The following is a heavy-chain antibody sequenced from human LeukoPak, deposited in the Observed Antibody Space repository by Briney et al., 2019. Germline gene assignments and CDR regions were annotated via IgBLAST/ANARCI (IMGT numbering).Heavy chain of an antibody. CDR1: GFAFSSYD. D-gene: IGHD5-12*01. J-gene: IGHJ4*02. Sequence: GGSLRLSCAASGFAFSSYDMHWVRQATGKGLEWVSSIHTAGNTYYADSVKGRFTISRDNSKNTLFLQMNSLRAEDTAVYYCAKGSNRGVATIDYWGQGTLVTVSS. CDR3: AKGSNRGVATIDY. CDR2: IHTAGNT. V-gene: IGHV3-13*04.